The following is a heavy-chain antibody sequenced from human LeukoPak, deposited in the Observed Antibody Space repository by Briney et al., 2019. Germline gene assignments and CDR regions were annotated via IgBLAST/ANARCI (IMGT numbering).Heavy chain of an antibody. J-gene: IGHJ6*03. CDR2: INHSGST. V-gene: IGHV4-34*01. CDR1: GGSFSGYY. CDR3: AREGSSWYYYYYYMDV. D-gene: IGHD6-13*01. Sequence: SETLSLTCAAYGGSFSGYYWSWIRRPPGEGLEWIGEINHSGSTNYNPSLKSRVTISVDTSKNQFSLKLSSVTAADTAVYYCAREGSSWYYYYYYMDVWGKGTTVTVSS.